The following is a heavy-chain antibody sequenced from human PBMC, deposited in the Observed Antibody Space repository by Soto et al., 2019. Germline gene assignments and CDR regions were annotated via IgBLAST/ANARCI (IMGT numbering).Heavy chain of an antibody. CDR2: IYYTGST. V-gene: IGHV4-31*03. Sequence: QVQLQESGPGLVKPSQTLSLTCTVSGGSISSGGYYWSWIRQHPGKGLEWIGYIYYTGSTYYNPSLKSRVTISVDTSKNQFSLKLSSVTAADTAVYYCASDTSDVGVVAAIIWGQGTLVTVSS. J-gene: IGHJ4*02. CDR1: GGSISSGGYY. D-gene: IGHD2-15*01. CDR3: ASDTSDVGVVAAII.